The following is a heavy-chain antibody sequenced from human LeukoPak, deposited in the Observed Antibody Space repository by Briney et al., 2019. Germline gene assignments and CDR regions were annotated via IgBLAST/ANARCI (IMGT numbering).Heavy chain of an antibody. D-gene: IGHD2-21*01. CDR2: ISGSGTYI. CDR3: ARTPRYWFDY. J-gene: IGHJ4*02. CDR1: GFTFSSYA. V-gene: IGHV3-21*01. Sequence: GGSLRLSCAASGFTFSSYAMSWVRQAPGKGLEWVSAISGSGTYIYYADSVKGRFTISRDNAKNSLYLQMNSLRAEDTAVYYCARTPRYWFDYWGQGTLVTVSS.